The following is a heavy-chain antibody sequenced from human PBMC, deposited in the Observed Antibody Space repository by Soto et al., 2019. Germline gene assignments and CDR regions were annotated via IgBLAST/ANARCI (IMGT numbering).Heavy chain of an antibody. J-gene: IGHJ6*02. V-gene: IGHV3-53*01. Sequence: GGSLRLSCAASGFTVSNNYMTWVRQAPGKGLEWVSVLYIGGSSYFADSVKGRFTISRDNSRNILYLQMSSLRADDSAIYYCAKKAVPDSGINYYGMDVWGQGTTVTVSS. D-gene: IGHD3-10*01. CDR3: AKKAVPDSGINYYGMDV. CDR2: LYIGGSS. CDR1: GFTVSNNY.